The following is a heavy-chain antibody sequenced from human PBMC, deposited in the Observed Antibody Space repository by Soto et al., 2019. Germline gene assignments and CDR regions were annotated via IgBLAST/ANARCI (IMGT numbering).Heavy chain of an antibody. V-gene: IGHV3-30*03. J-gene: IGHJ6*02. CDR1: GFTFTSYG. D-gene: IGHD2-2*01. Sequence: PGGSLRLSGAASGFTFTSYGTHWVRRAPGKGLDGVSVISYDGINKDYADSVKGRFTISRDNSKNTRYLDMTSLSGADTAVYYCARRRNCCSSTSCTHYYYRMDVWGQGTTVTVSS. CDR2: ISYDGINK. CDR3: ARRRNCCSSTSCTHYYYRMDV.